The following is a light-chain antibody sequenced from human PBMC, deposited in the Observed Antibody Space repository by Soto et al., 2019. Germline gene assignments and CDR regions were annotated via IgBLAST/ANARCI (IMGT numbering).Light chain of an antibody. Sequence: DIQMTQSPSSLSASVGGTVTITCRASQSIANYLAWYQHKPGKVPNIMIYAASTLQSGVPSRFSGGGSGTDFTLTISSLQPEDVATYYCQKYNSAPRTFGQGTKVDI. J-gene: IGKJ1*01. CDR1: QSIANY. CDR3: QKYNSAPRT. CDR2: AAS. V-gene: IGKV1-27*01.